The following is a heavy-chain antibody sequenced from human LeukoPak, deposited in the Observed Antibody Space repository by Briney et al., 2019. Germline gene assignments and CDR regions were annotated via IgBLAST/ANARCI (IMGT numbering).Heavy chain of an antibody. CDR2: IYYSGST. CDR1: GGSISSYY. J-gene: IGHJ4*02. CDR3: ARHSIPDTAMVDFDY. D-gene: IGHD5-18*01. Sequence: PSETLSLTCTVSGGSISSYYWSWIRQPPGKGLEWIGYIYYSGSTNYNPSLKSRVTISVDTSKNQFSLKLSSVTAADTAVYYCARHSIPDTAMVDFDYWGQGTLVTVSS. V-gene: IGHV4-59*08.